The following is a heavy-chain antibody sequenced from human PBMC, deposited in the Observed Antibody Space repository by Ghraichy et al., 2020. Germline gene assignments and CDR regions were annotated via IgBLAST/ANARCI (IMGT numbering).Heavy chain of an antibody. V-gene: IGHV3-49*04. Sequence: GGSLRLSCTASGFTFGDYALTWVRQAPGKGLEWLGFIRSKDYSGTPQYAASVEGRFTFSRDESKGIAYLEMNSLKIDDTATYFCTRALGGQWELLYRTFDYYGMDVWGQGTTVTVSS. CDR2: IRSKDYSGTP. J-gene: IGHJ6*02. CDR1: GFTFGDYA. D-gene: IGHD1-26*01. CDR3: TRALGGQWELLYRTFDYYGMDV.